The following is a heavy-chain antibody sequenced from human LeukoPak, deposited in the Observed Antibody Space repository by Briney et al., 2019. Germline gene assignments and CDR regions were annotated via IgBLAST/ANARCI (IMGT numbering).Heavy chain of an antibody. J-gene: IGHJ4*02. CDR1: GFTVSRNY. CDR3: ATYAPLTGDDH. CDR2: IYRGGST. D-gene: IGHD7-27*01. V-gene: IGHV3-53*01. Sequence: GGSLRLSCAASGFTVSRNYMSWIRQAPGRGLEWVSVIYRGGSTYYADSVKGRFSISRDNSKNMLYLQMNSLRAEDTAVYYCATYAPLTGDDHWGQGTLVTVSS.